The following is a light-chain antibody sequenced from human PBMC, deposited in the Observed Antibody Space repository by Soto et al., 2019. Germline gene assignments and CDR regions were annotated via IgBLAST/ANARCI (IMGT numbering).Light chain of an antibody. CDR2: VSS. CDR3: QQANTFPRT. CDR1: QDISSW. Sequence: DIQMTQSPSSVSASVGDRVTITCRASQDISSWLGWYQQKPEKAPKLLIYVSSTLQSGVPSRFSGSGSGTEFTLTISSLQPEDFATYYCQQANTFPRTVGQGTKVDSK. J-gene: IGKJ1*01. V-gene: IGKV1-12*01.